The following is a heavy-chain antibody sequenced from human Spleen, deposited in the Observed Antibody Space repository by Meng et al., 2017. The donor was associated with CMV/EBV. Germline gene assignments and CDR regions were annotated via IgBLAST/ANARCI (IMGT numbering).Heavy chain of an antibody. CDR1: GFTFNIYY. D-gene: IGHD1-14*01. V-gene: IGHV3-11*01. Sequence: GESLRLSCAASGFTFNIYYMSWIRQAPGKGLEWVSSINTDGRTIDYADSVKGRFAISRDNAKNSLDLQMNSLRVEDTALYYCARDQASTPPGIDYFGMDVWGQGTTVTVSS. CDR3: ARDQASTPPGIDYFGMDV. CDR2: INTDGRTI. J-gene: IGHJ6*02.